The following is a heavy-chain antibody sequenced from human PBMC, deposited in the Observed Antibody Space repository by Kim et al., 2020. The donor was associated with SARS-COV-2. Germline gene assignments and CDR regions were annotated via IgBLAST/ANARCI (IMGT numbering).Heavy chain of an antibody. Sequence: KPSLKSRVTGSVDTSKNPFSLRLRSVTAADTAVYYCARVGLYSGSYYFDFWGQGTLVTVSS. V-gene: IGHV4-59*01. CDR3: ARVGLYSGSYYFDF. J-gene: IGHJ4*02. D-gene: IGHD1-26*01.